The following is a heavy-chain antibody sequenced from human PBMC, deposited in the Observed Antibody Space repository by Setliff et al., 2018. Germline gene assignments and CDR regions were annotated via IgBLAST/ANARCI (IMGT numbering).Heavy chain of an antibody. CDR3: ASHPRVTIFGVVAFDY. CDR2: IYYTGST. V-gene: IGHV4-39*01. D-gene: IGHD3-3*01. J-gene: IGHJ4*02. Sequence: KASETLSLTCTVSGGSISSSTYYWGWIRQPPGKGLQWIGNIYYTGSTCSDPSLKSRVTVSVDTSKNQFSLKLSSVTAADTAAYYCASHPRVTIFGVVAFDYWGQGILVTVSS. CDR1: GGSISSSTYY.